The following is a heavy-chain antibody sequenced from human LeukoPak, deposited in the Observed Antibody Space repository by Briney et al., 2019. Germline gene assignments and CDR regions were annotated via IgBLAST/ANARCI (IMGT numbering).Heavy chain of an antibody. CDR2: ISAYNGNT. J-gene: IGHJ6*03. CDR3: ARGYAEGGYYYYYMDV. D-gene: IGHD5-12*01. Sequence: ASVKVSCKASGYTFTSYGISWVGRAPGQGLKWMGWISAYNGNTNYAQKLQGRVTMTTDTSTSTAYMELRSLRSDDTAVYYCARGYAEGGYYYYYMDVWGKGATVTISS. V-gene: IGHV1-18*01. CDR1: GYTFTSYG.